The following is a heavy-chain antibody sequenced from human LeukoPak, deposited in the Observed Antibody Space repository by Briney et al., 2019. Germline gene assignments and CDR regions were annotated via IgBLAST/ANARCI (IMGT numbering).Heavy chain of an antibody. CDR2: IYSSGST. CDR3: ARDLAGSGWYSS. J-gene: IGHJ5*02. D-gene: IGHD6-19*01. V-gene: IGHV4-61*02. CDR1: GGSISSGSYS. Sequence: SETLSLTCTVSGGSISSGSYSWSWIRQPAGKGLEWIGRIYSSGSTNYNPSLKSRVTISVDTSKNQFSLKLSSVTAADTAVYYCARDLAGSGWYSSWGQGTLVTVSS.